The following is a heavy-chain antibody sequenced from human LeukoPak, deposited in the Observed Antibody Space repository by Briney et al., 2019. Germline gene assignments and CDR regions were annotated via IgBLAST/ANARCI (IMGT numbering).Heavy chain of an antibody. D-gene: IGHD1-14*01. V-gene: IGHV4-39*07. CDR3: ARVGTNFDY. CDR1: GDSISNSTYY. Sequence: SETLSLTCSVSGDSISNSTYYWGWIRQPPGKGLEWIGTVYHTGTTYYSPSLNSRVTISVDTSKNQFSLRLKTVTAADTAVYYCARVGTNFDYWGQGTLVTVSS. CDR2: VYHTGTT. J-gene: IGHJ4*02.